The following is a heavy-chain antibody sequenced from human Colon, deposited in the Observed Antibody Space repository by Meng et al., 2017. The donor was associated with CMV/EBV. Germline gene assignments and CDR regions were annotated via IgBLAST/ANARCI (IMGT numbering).Heavy chain of an antibody. D-gene: IGHD4-11*01. V-gene: IGHV3-21*01. Sequence: GFGMTRDREAPGRRMAWVASISTVSGFLCYAESVGGPFTLSRANAKNGVSLRMNSLRCGDTAVYDSARDDNEYSDYADCFDAWGKGTLVTVSS. J-gene: IGHJ5*02. CDR3: ARDDNEYSDYADCFDA. CDR1: GFG. CDR2: ISTVSGFL.